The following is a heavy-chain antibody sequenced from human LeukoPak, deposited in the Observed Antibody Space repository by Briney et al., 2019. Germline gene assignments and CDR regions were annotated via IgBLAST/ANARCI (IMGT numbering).Heavy chain of an antibody. D-gene: IGHD4-17*01. J-gene: IGHJ4*02. CDR1: GFTFSNYA. CDR2: ISDDGSSK. V-gene: IGHV3-30*09. Sequence: PGGSLRLSCAASGFTFSNYAMHWDRQAPGKGLAWVAAISDDGSSKFYSDSVKGRFAISRDNPKNTLYLQMNSLRADDTAVYYCAKDGTTLTLHFDYWGQGTLVTVSS. CDR3: AKDGTTLTLHFDY.